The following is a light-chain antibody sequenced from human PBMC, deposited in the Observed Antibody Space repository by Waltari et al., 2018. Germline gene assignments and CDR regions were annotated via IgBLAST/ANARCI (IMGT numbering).Light chain of an antibody. V-gene: IGLV1-51*01. CDR2: ENF. CDR1: SPNIGLNS. J-gene: IGLJ1*01. Sequence: QSVLTQPPSVSAAPGQLVSISCSGSSPNIGLNSVPWYQKLPETAPKHLIYENFQRPSGIPHRFYGSKSGTSATLDITGLQTGDEGDYYCATWDSSLSAGVFGTGTKVTVL. CDR3: ATWDSSLSAGV.